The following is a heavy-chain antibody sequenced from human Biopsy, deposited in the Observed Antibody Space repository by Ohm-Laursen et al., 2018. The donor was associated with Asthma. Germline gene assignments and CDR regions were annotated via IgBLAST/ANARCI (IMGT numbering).Heavy chain of an antibody. D-gene: IGHD5-12*01. CDR2: LIPDLGTQ. J-gene: IGHJ6*02. CDR3: ARAYSGSDRIVYYYSGLEV. CDR1: GDSFSNYA. V-gene: IGHV1-69*01. Sequence: SSVKVSCNACGDSFSNYAISWVRQAPGQGLEWMGGLIPDLGTQDHAQMFEGRVTITAAESTSTAYMELSSLSSEVKAVYYCARAYSGSDRIVYYYSGLEVWGQGTPVTVSS.